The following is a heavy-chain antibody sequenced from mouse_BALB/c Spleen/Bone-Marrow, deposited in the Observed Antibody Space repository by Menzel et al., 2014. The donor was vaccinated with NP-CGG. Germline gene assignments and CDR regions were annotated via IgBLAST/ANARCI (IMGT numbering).Heavy chain of an antibody. V-gene: IGHV2-9*02. CDR3: ARGGSSRAWFAY. Sequence: QVQLQQSGPGLVAPSQSPSITCTVSEFSLTSYGVHWVRQPPGKGLEWLGVIWAGGSTNYNSALMSRLSISKDNSKSXVFLKMNSLQTDDTAMYYCARGGSSRAWFAYWGQGTLVTVSA. D-gene: IGHD1-1*01. CDR1: EFSLTSYG. CDR2: IWAGGST. J-gene: IGHJ3*01.